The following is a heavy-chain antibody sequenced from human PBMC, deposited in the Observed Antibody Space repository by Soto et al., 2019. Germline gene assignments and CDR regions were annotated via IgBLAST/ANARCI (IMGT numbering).Heavy chain of an antibody. Sequence: SETLSVTCTVSGGSISSSSYYWGWIRQPPGKGLEWIGSIYYSGSTYYNPSLKSRVTISVDTSKNQFSLKLSSVTAADTAVYYCATRPPSLYSSSWPNLFDPWGQVTVVTVSS. CDR2: IYYSGST. CDR3: ATRPPSLYSSSWPNLFDP. D-gene: IGHD6-13*01. V-gene: IGHV4-39*01. J-gene: IGHJ5*02. CDR1: GGSISSSSYY.